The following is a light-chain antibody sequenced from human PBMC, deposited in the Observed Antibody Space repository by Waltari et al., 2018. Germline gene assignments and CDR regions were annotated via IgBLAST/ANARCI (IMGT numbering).Light chain of an antibody. CDR3: CSYAGSYTWV. CDR2: DDN. V-gene: IGLV2-23*01. CDR1: SSDAGNYNL. J-gene: IGLJ3*02. Sequence: QSALTQPASVSGSPGQSITIPCTGTSSDAGNYNLVSWYQQYPGKAPKVMIYDDNRRPSGVSDRFSGSKSGNTASLTISGVQAEDEADYYCCSYAGSYTWVFGGGTKLTVL.